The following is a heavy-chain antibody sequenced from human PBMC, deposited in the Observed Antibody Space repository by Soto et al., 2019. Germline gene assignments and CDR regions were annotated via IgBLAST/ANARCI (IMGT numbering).Heavy chain of an antibody. CDR3: ARGCNHHYGGSTNCEPRFDY. V-gene: IGHV3-72*01. CDR1: GLTFSDHY. Sequence: PGGSLRLSCEVSGLTFSDHYIDWVRQAPGKGLEWVGRSRNKVNGYTTEFPASVKGRFTISRDDSKSSVYLQMSSLQTEDTAIYYCARGCNHHYGGSTNCEPRFDYRGPGTLVTVSS. J-gene: IGHJ4*02. D-gene: IGHD2-21*01. CDR2: SRNKVNGYTT.